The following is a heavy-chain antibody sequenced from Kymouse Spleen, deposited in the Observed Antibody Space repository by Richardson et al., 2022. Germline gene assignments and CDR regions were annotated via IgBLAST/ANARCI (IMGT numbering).Heavy chain of an antibody. CDR3: AREIDGSGSYYYYYYGMDV. CDR2: IYYSGST. CDR1: GGSISSSSYY. V-gene: IGHV4-39*01. Sequence: QLQLQESGPGLVKPSETLSLTCTVSGGSISSSSYYWGWIRQPPGKGLEWIGSIYYSGSTYYNPSLKSRVTISVDTSKNQFSLKLSSVTAADTAVYYCAREIDGSGSYYYYYYGMDVWGQGTTVTVSS. J-gene: IGHJ6*02. D-gene: IGHD3-10*01.